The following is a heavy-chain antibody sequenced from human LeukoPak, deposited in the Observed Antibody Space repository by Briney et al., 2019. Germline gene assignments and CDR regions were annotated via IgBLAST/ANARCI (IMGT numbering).Heavy chain of an antibody. Sequence: QPGRSLRLSCAASGFTFSSYGMHWVRQAPGKGLEWVAVIWYDGSNKYYADSVKGRFTISRDNSKNTLYLQMNSLRAEDTAVYYCAKDRMYYYDSSGYYYYYYGMDVWGQGTTVTVSS. CDR2: IWYDGSNK. CDR1: GFTFSSYG. J-gene: IGHJ6*02. CDR3: AKDRMYYYDSSGYYYYYYGMDV. V-gene: IGHV3-33*06. D-gene: IGHD3-22*01.